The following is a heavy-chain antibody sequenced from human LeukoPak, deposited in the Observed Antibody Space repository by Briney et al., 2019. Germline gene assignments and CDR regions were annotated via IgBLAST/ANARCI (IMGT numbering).Heavy chain of an antibody. J-gene: IGHJ6*03. Sequence: SVKVSCKASGGTFSSYAISWVRQAPGQGLEWMGGIIPIFGTANYAQKFQGRVTITADESTSTAYMELSSLRSEDTAVYYCARDTTPLYYYYYYMDVWGKGTTVTVSS. CDR3: ARDTTPLYYYYYYMDV. V-gene: IGHV1-69*13. CDR2: IIPIFGTA. CDR1: GGTFSSYA. D-gene: IGHD1-14*01.